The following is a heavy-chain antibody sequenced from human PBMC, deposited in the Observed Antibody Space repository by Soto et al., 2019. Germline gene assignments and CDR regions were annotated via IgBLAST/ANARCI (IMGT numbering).Heavy chain of an antibody. CDR3: VGDRAMPGERGPFDF. Sequence: QVQLVESGGGVVQPGTSLTLSCAASGFTFVSYAMHWVRQAPGKGPEWVAVISHDGAYAYSADSMKGRLTISRDNSKNTVSLNMSGLEAVDTPICYCVGDRAMPGERGPFDFWGQGALVTVSS. J-gene: IGHJ4*02. V-gene: IGHV3-30*15. CDR2: ISHDGAYA. D-gene: IGHD6-19*01. CDR1: GFTFVSYA.